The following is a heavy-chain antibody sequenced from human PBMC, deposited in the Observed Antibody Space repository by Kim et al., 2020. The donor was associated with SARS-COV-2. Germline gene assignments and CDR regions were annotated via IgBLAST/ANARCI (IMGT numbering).Heavy chain of an antibody. CDR1: GFTFDTYA. CDR2: ISGNGVNK. V-gene: IGHV3-23*01. CDR3: AKVVVMDGYNYYYYYGMDV. J-gene: IGHJ6*02. Sequence: GGSLRLSCVASGFTFDTYAMSWVRQAPGKGLEWVSVISGNGVNKFHADSVRCRFTISRDNSKNTLYLQMNSLRDEDTALYYCAKVVVMDGYNYYYYYGMDVWGQGTAVTVSS. D-gene: IGHD3-22*01.